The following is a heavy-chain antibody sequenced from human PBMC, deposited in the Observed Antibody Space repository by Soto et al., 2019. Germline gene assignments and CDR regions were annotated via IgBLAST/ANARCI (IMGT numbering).Heavy chain of an antibody. J-gene: IGHJ6*02. CDR2: TYYRSKWYN. CDR3: ARSSVQLTYYGMDV. D-gene: IGHD1-1*01. V-gene: IGHV6-1*01. CDR1: GDSVASDSAA. Sequence: SQTLSLTGVISGDSVASDSAAWHWIRQSPSRGLEWLGRTYYRSKWYNDYAVSVKSRITINPDTSKNQFSLQLNSVTPEDTAVYYCARSSVQLTYYGMDVWGQGTTVTVSS.